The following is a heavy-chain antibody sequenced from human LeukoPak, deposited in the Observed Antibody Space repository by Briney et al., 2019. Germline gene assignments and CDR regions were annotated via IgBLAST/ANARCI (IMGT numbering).Heavy chain of an antibody. Sequence: CGPTLVKPTQTLTLTCTFSGFSLSTSGVGVGWIRQPPGKALEWLPLIYWDVDKRSTPSLKSSLTITTDTSNTQVVLTMTNMDPADTATYYCAHSPPPRDFDYWGQGTLVTVSS. CDR2: IYWDVDK. J-gene: IGHJ4*02. CDR1: GFSLSTSGVG. V-gene: IGHV2-5*02. CDR3: AHSPPPRDFDY.